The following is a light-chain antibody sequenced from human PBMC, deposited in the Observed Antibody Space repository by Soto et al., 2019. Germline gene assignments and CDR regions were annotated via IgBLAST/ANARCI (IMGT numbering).Light chain of an antibody. CDR3: SSYTSSRDLI. V-gene: IGLV2-14*01. CDR2: EVT. J-gene: IGLJ2*01. Sequence: QSALTQPPSASGSPGQSVTISCTGSTSDIGGYKYVSWYQQHPGKAPKLIIYEVTDRPSGISNRFSGSKSGNTASLTIFGLQAEDEGDYYCSSYTSSRDLIFGGGTKLTVL. CDR1: TSDIGGYKY.